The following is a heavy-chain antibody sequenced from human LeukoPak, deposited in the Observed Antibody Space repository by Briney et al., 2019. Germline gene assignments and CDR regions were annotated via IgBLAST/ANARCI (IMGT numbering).Heavy chain of an antibody. CDR2: IRSDGSNK. Sequence: QPGGSLRLSCAASGFTFSSYGMHWVRQAPGKGLEWVAFIRSDGSNKYYADSVKGRFTISRDSFENSLYLQMNSLRAEDTAVYYCAKTLFTSYGDYLLGDWGQGTLVTVSS. CDR3: AKTLFTSYGDYLLGD. J-gene: IGHJ4*02. CDR1: GFTFSSYG. V-gene: IGHV3-30*02. D-gene: IGHD4-17*01.